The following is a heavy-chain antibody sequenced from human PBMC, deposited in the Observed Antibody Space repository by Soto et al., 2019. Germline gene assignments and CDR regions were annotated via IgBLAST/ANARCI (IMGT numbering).Heavy chain of an antibody. Sequence: EVQLVESGGGLVQPGGCLKLSCAGSGFTLGDSAIHWVRQVSGEGLEWVGRIRGRTNSYTTSYAASVKGRFSISRDDSQNTAYLKMTSLKSEDTAVYFCSREDEMGATDDALDIWGQGTMVTVSS. D-gene: IGHD2-15*01. CDR1: GFTLGDSA. CDR2: IRGRTNSYTT. V-gene: IGHV3-73*02. CDR3: SREDEMGATDDALDI. J-gene: IGHJ3*02.